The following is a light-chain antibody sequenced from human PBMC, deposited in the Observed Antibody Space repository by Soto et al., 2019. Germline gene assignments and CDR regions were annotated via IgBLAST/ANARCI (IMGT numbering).Light chain of an antibody. Sequence: ETVMTQSPATLSVSPGERATLSCRASQNITSDLAWYQQKPGQPPSLLIFDTSTRATGVPARFSGSGFRTEFTLTIDSLQSDDFAVYYCQLYSNWPRGSFGQGTKVEMK. CDR2: DTS. J-gene: IGKJ1*01. V-gene: IGKV3-15*01. CDR1: QNITSD. CDR3: QLYSNWPRGS.